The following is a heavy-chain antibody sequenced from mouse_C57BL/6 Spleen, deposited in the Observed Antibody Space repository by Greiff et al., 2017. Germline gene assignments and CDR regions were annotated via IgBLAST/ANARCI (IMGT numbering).Heavy chain of an antibody. Sequence: QVQLQQSGPELVKPGASVKISCKASGYAFNSSWMNWVKQRPGKGLEWIGRIYPGDGDTNYNGKFKGKATLTADKSSSTAYMQLSSLTSEDSAVYFCARGTVYAMDYWGQGTSVTVSS. D-gene: IGHD1-1*01. CDR2: IYPGDGDT. J-gene: IGHJ4*01. CDR1: GYAFNSSW. V-gene: IGHV1-82*01. CDR3: ARGTVYAMDY.